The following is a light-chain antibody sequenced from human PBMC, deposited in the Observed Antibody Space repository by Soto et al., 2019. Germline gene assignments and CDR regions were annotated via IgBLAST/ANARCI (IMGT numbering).Light chain of an antibody. CDR3: SSYPTSSTHWV. V-gene: IGLV2-14*01. Sequence: QYALTQPASVSGSPGQSITISCTGTSSDVGGYNYVSWYQQHPGKAPKLMIYEVTNRPSGVSNRFSGSKSGNTASLTISGLQAEDEADYYCSSYPTSSTHWVFGGGTKLTVL. J-gene: IGLJ3*02. CDR2: EVT. CDR1: SSDVGGYNY.